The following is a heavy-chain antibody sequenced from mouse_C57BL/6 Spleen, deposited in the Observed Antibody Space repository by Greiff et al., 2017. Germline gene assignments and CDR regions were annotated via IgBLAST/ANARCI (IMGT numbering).Heavy chain of an antibody. CDR2: SRNKANDYTT. J-gene: IGHJ2*01. D-gene: IGHD2-3*01. V-gene: IGHV7-1*01. Sequence: EVKVVESGGGLVQSGRSLRLSCATSGFTFSDFYMEWVRQAPGKGLEWIAASRNKANDYTTEYSASVKGRFIVSRDTSQSILYLQMNALRAEDTAIYYCARDHYDGYYFDYGGQGTTLTVSS. CDR1: GFTFSDFY. CDR3: ARDHYDGYYFDY.